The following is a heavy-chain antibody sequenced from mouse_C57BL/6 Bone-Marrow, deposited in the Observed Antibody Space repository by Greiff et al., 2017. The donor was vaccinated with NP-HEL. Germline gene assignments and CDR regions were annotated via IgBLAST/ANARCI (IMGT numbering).Heavy chain of an antibody. Sequence: QVQLQQPGAELVMPGASVKLSCKASGYTFTSYWMHWVKQRPGQGLEWIGEIDPSDSYTNYNQKVKGKSTLTVDKSSSTAYMQLSSLTSEDSAVYYCARDAMDYWGQGTSVTVSS. V-gene: IGHV1-69*01. CDR3: ARDAMDY. CDR2: IDPSDSYT. J-gene: IGHJ4*01. CDR1: GYTFTSYW.